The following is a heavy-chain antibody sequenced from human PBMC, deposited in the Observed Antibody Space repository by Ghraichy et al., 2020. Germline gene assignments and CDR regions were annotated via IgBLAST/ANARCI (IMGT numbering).Heavy chain of an antibody. CDR3: AKTLIAVAGWGGY. J-gene: IGHJ4*02. Sequence: LSLTCAASGFTFSSYAMSWVRQAPGKGLEWVSAISGSGGSTYYADSVKGRFTISRDNSKNTLYLQMNSLRAEDTAVYYCAKTLIAVAGWGGYWGQGTLGTVSS. CDR2: ISGSGGST. V-gene: IGHV3-23*01. D-gene: IGHD6-19*01. CDR1: GFTFSSYA.